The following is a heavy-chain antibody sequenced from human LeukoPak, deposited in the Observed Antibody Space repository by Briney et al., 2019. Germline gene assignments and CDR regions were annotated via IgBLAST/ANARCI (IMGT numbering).Heavy chain of an antibody. CDR1: GASVSGKF. CDR2: IYYSGST. J-gene: IGHJ4*01. CDR3: VGGGDWLPEY. Sequence: SETLSLTCTVSGASVSGKFWSWIRHSPGNGLEWIGLIYYSGSTKFNPSLRSRVAMSIDTSNNQFSLSLNSVTTADTAVYFCVGGGDWLPEYWGHGTQVIVSS. D-gene: IGHD3/OR15-3a*01. V-gene: IGHV4-59*02.